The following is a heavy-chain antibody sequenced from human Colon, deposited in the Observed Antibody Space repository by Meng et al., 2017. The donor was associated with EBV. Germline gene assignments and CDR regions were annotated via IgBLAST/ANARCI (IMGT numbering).Heavy chain of an antibody. CDR3: ARGTQISHEIDH. V-gene: IGHV4-39*07. D-gene: IGHD1/OR15-1a*01. CDR2: ISYGGST. J-gene: IGHJ4*02. CDR1: GGSISSRSYP. Sequence: QLQSQGAGRGLVKPSQTLSLTCAVSGGSISSRSYPRAWIRQPPGKGLEWIGRISYGGSTYYNPSLKSRVTISIDTSKNQFSLRLTSVTAADTAMYYCARGTQISHEIDHWGQGTLVTVSS.